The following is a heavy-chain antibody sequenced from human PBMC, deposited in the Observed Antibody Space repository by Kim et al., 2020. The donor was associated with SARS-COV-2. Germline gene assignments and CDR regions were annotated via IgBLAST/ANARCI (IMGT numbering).Heavy chain of an antibody. CDR2: VYYTGNT. CDR3: ARGPQWYYYGSGSYYVFDY. J-gene: IGHJ4*02. Sequence: SETLSLTCTVSNGSVSNHYWSWIRQSPGKGLEWIGSVYYTGNTNYKPSLKSRVTISVDTSANHFSLRLISVTPTDTAVYYCARGPQWYYYGSGSYYVFDYWGQGTLVTVSS. D-gene: IGHD3-10*01. V-gene: IGHV4-59*02. CDR1: NGSVSNHY.